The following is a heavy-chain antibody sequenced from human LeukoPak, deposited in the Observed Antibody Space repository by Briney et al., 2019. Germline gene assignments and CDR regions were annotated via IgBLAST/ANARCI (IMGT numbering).Heavy chain of an antibody. CDR2: IIPIFGTA. J-gene: IGHJ4*02. CDR1: GGTFSSYA. CDR3: ARALYYYGSRSWGCFDY. Sequence: TVKVSCKASGGTFSSYAISWVRQAPGQGREWMGGIIPIFGTANYAQKFQGRVTITTDESTSTAYMELSSLRSEDTAVYYCARALYYYGSRSWGCFDYWGQGTLVTVSS. D-gene: IGHD3-10*01. V-gene: IGHV1-69*05.